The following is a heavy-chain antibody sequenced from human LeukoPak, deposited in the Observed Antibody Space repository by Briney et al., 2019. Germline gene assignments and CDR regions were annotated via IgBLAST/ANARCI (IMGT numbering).Heavy chain of an antibody. CDR1: GYSFTAYY. D-gene: IGHD2-8*01. V-gene: IGHV1-2*02. J-gene: IGHJ5*02. CDR3: ARGRILYKGFDP. CDR2: INPNSGGT. Sequence: VASVKVSCKASGYSFTAYYMHWVRQAPGQGLEWMGWINPNSGGTNYAQKFPGRVTMTRDTSISTAYMELSRLRSDDTAVYYCARGRILYKGFDPWGQGTLVTVSS.